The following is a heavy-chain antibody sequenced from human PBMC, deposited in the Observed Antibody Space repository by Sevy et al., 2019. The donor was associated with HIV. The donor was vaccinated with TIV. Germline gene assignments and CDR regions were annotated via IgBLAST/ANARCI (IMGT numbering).Heavy chain of an antibody. J-gene: IGHJ6*02. V-gene: IGHV4-34*01. CDR3: ARGFRSVVPATVLGFDFWYFFAMDV. D-gene: IGHD2-2*01. CDR2: IDHSGST. Sequence: SETLSLTCAVYGGSFSGYDWSWIRQPPGKGLEWVGEIDHSGSTNYNPSLKSRVTVSIDKSYNQFSLKVTSVTAADTAVYYCARGFRSVVPATVLGFDFWYFFAMDVWGQWTTVTVSS. CDR1: GGSFSGYD.